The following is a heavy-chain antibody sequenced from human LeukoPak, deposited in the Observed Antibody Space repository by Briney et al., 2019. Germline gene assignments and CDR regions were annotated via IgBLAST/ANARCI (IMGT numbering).Heavy chain of an antibody. CDR1: GGSISSSNW. Sequence: PSETLSLTCAASGGSISSSNWWSWVRQPPGKGLEWIGEIYHSGSTNYNPSLKSRVTISVDKSKNQFSLKLSSVTAADTAVYYCASRLYDFWSGYSRSGMDVWGQGTTVTVSS. J-gene: IGHJ6*02. CDR2: IYHSGST. CDR3: ASRLYDFWSGYSRSGMDV. V-gene: IGHV4-4*02. D-gene: IGHD3-3*01.